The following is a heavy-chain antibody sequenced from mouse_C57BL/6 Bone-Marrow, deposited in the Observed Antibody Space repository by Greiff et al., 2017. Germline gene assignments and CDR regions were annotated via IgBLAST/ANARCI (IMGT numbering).Heavy chain of an antibody. CDR1: GFNIKDDY. Sequence: VHVKQSGAELVRPGASVKLSCTASGFNIKDDYMHWVKQRPEQGLEWIGWIDPENGDTEYASKFQGKATITADTSSNTAYLQLSSLTSEDTAVYYCTTLLWLRRDYWGQGTTLTVSS. D-gene: IGHD2-2*01. J-gene: IGHJ2*01. CDR3: TTLLWLRRDY. CDR2: IDPENGDT. V-gene: IGHV14-4*01.